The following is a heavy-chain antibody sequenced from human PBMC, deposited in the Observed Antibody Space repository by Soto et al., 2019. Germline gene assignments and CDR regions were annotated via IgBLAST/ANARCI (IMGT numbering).Heavy chain of an antibody. Sequence: HPGGSLRLSCAASGFTFSSYGMHWVRQAPGKGLEWVAVIWYDGSNKYYADSVKGRFTISRDNSKNTLYLQMNSLRAEDTAVYYCASDQGPQSSGSPGEYYYYGIDVWGQGTTVTVSS. D-gene: IGHD3-10*01. CDR3: ASDQGPQSSGSPGEYYYYGIDV. CDR2: IWYDGSNK. V-gene: IGHV3-33*01. CDR1: GFTFSSYG. J-gene: IGHJ6*02.